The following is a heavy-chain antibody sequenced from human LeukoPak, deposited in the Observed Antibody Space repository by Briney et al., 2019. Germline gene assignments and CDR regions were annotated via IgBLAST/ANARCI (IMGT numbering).Heavy chain of an antibody. CDR1: GGSISSGGYS. V-gene: IGHV4-30-2*01. J-gene: IGHJ4*02. Sequence: SETLSLTCAVSGGSISSGGYSWSWIRQPPGKGLEWIGYIYHSGSTYYNPSLKSRVTISVDRSENQFSLKLSSVTAADTAVYYCARVVMGGNCSSTSCYFDYWGQGTLVTVSS. D-gene: IGHD2-2*01. CDR3: ARVVMGGNCSSTSCYFDY. CDR2: IYHSGST.